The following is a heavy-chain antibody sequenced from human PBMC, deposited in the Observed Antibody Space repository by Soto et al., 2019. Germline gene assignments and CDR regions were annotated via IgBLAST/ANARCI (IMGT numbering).Heavy chain of an antibody. CDR1: GFTFSSYG. V-gene: IGHV3-33*01. J-gene: IGHJ6*02. Sequence: GSLRLSCAASGFTFSSYGMHWVRQAPGKGLEWVAVIWYDGSNKYYADSVKGRFTISRDNSKNTLYLQMNSLRAEDTAVYYCARDPNLYDYGDYVSSDAWGVDYYYGMDVWGQGTTVTVSS. D-gene: IGHD4-17*01. CDR2: IWYDGSNK. CDR3: ARDPNLYDYGDYVSSDAWGVDYYYGMDV.